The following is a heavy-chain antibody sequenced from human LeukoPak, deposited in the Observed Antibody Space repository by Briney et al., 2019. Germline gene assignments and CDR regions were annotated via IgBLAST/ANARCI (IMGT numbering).Heavy chain of an antibody. CDR2: ISSSSSYI. V-gene: IGHV3-21*01. CDR1: GFTFSSYS. D-gene: IGHD2-2*01. J-gene: IGHJ3*02. CDR3: AGHIVVVPAATVFDAFDI. Sequence: PGGSLRLSCAASGFTFSSYSMNWVRQAPGKGLEWVSSISSSSSYIYYADSVKGRFTISRDNAKNSLYLQMNSLRAEDTAVYYCAGHIVVVPAATVFDAFDIWGQGTMVTVSS.